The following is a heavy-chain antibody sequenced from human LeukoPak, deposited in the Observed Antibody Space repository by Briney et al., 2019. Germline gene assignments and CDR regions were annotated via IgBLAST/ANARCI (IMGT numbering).Heavy chain of an antibody. J-gene: IGHJ5*02. D-gene: IGHD7-27*01. CDR3: AREVAGAGNWFDP. Sequence: ASVKVSCKASGYTFTSHDINWVRQATGQWLEWMGWMNPNSGNTGYAQKFQGRVTMTRNTSISTAYMELSSLRSEDTAVYYCAREVAGAGNWFDPWGQGTLVTVSS. V-gene: IGHV1-8*01. CDR2: MNPNSGNT. CDR1: GYTFTSHD.